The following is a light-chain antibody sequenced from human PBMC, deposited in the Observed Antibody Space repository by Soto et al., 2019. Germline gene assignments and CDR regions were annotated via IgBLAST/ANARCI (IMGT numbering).Light chain of an antibody. V-gene: IGKV1-12*02. CDR1: QGINSW. CDR3: QQAHSLPWT. Sequence: DVQMTQSPSSVFASAGDRVNITCRASQGINSWVGWYQQKPGEAPKFLIYSTSFLQSGVPSKFSGSESGTYFILPISSLQPEDFATYFHQQAHSLPWTFVQGTNVELK. J-gene: IGKJ1*01. CDR2: STS.